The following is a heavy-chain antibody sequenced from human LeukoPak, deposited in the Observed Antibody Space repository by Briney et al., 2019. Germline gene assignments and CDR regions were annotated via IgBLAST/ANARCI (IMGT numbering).Heavy chain of an antibody. V-gene: IGHV4-34*09. CDR2: IYYSGST. J-gene: IGHJ6*02. Sequence: SETLSLTCAVYGGSFSGYYWSWIRQPPGKGLEWIGYIYYSGSTYYNPSLKSRVTISVDTSKNQFSLKLSSVTAADTAVYYCARDNLAAAGPYYYYYGMDVWGQGTTVTVSS. CDR3: ARDNLAAAGPYYYYYGMDV. CDR1: GGSFSGYY. D-gene: IGHD6-13*01.